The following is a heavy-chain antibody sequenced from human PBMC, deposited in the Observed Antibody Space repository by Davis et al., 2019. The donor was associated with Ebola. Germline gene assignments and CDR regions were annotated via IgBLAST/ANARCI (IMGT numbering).Heavy chain of an antibody. CDR1: GFTLTKYA. D-gene: IGHD5-18*01. CDR2: VHGGNGNT. CDR3: ARVGYSYVFDY. J-gene: IGHJ4*02. Sequence: ASVKVSCKASGFTLTKYAIHWVRQAPGQRLEWMGWVHGGNGNTKYSQRFQGRVTITTDTSANTVYLDLTSLRSDDTAVFYCARVGYSYVFDYWGQGTLVTVSS. V-gene: IGHV1-3*01.